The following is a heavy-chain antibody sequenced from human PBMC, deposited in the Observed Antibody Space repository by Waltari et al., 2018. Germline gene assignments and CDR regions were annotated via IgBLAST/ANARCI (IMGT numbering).Heavy chain of an antibody. CDR2: ISSSSTYI. D-gene: IGHD3-10*01. CDR1: GFTFSSSP. CDR3: TRDLYGSGGDWFDP. Sequence: EVQLVESGGGLVKPGRSLRLSCADSGFTFSSSPMNWVRQSPGKGLEWVSSISSSSTYISYADSVKGRFTISRDDAENSLYLQMDSLRAEDTAVYYCTRDLYGSGGDWFDPWGQGTLVTVSS. J-gene: IGHJ5*02. V-gene: IGHV3-21*01.